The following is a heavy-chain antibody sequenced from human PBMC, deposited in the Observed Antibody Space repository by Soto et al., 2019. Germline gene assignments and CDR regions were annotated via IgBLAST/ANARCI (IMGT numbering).Heavy chain of an antibody. CDR3: ARQTEYCSGGSCFPDAFDI. J-gene: IGHJ3*02. Sequence: QVQLVQSGAEVKKPGASVKVSCKASGYTFTSYDINWVRQATGXXXXXXXWXNPXSGNTGYAQKFQGRVTMTRNTSISTAYMELSSLRSEDTAVYYCARQTEYCSGGSCFPDAFDIWGQGTMVTVSS. CDR1: GYTFTSYD. CDR2: XNPXSGNT. V-gene: IGHV1-8*01. D-gene: IGHD2-15*01.